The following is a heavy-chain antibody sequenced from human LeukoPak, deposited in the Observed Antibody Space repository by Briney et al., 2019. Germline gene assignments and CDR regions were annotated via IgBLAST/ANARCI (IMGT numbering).Heavy chain of an antibody. CDR1: GITLSNYG. J-gene: IGHJ4*02. D-gene: IGHD3-16*02. CDR2: LSGSAGGT. CDR3: AKRGVVVRVFLVGFHKEAYYFDS. Sequence: PGGSLRLSCGVSGITLSNYGMSWVRQAPGKGLEWVAGLSGSAGGTNYADSVKGRFTISRDNSKNTRFLQMDRLRAEDTAVYFCAKRGVVVRVFLVGFHKEAYYFDSWGQGAQVTVSS. V-gene: IGHV3-23*01.